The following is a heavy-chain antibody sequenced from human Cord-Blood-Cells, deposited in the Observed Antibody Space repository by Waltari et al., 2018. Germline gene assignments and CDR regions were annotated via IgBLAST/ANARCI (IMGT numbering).Heavy chain of an antibody. CDR3: ARQRFLEWLLYYFDY. V-gene: IGHV4-39*01. Sequence: QLQLQESGPGLVKPSETLSLTCTVSGGSISSSSYYWGWIRPPPGKGLEWIGSIDYSWSTYYNPSLKSRVTISVETSKNQFALKLSSVTAADTAVYYCARQRFLEWLLYYFDYWGQGTLVTVSS. CDR1: GGSISSSSYY. D-gene: IGHD3-3*01. CDR2: IDYSWST. J-gene: IGHJ4*02.